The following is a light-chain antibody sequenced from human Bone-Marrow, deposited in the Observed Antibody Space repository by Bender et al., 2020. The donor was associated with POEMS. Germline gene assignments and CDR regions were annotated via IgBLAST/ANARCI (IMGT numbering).Light chain of an antibody. V-gene: IGLV1-47*01. Sequence: QSVLTQPPSASGTPGQKVTISCSGTSSTIGISYVFWYQHLPGTAPKLLIYRNDQRPSGVSNRFSDSKSGNTASLTISGLQAEDEADYYCCASAGSSTLVFGGGTKVTVL. CDR2: RND. CDR1: SSTIGISY. J-gene: IGLJ3*02. CDR3: CASAGSSTLV.